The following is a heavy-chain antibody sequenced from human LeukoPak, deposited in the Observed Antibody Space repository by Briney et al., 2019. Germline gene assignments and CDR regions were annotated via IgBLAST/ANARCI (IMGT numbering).Heavy chain of an antibody. V-gene: IGHV4-61*08. J-gene: IGHJ4*02. D-gene: IGHD6-13*01. CDR1: GFSLSTSGVG. CDR2: IYYSGSA. CDR3: ARSGIAAAGINY. Sequence: SGPTLVKPTQTLTLTCTFSGFSLSTSGVGVGWIRQPPGKGLEWIGYIYYSGSANYNPSLKSRVTISVDTSKNQFSLKLSSVTAADTAVYYCARSGIAAAGINYWGQGTLVTVSS.